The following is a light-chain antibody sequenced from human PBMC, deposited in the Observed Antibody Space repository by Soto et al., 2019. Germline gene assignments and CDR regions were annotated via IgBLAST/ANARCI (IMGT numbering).Light chain of an antibody. J-gene: IGLJ1*01. CDR1: TIGSES. Sequence: SYELIQSPSVSVAPGQTARISCGGDTIGSESVHWYQQKPGQAPVLVVYDDTDRPSGIPERFSGSYSGTTATLTISRVEAGDEADYYCQVWDGSRDHCVFGTGTKVTV. V-gene: IGLV3-21*02. CDR2: DDT. CDR3: QVWDGSRDHCV.